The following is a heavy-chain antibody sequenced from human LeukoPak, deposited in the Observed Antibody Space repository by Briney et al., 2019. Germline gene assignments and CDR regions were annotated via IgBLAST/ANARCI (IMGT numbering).Heavy chain of an antibody. CDR2: LYSGGST. V-gene: IGHV3-53*01. Sequence: GGSLRLSCAASGFTFSDYYMSWIRQAPGKGLEWVSVLYSGGSTYYADSVKGRFTISRDNSKNTLYLQMNSLRAEDTAVYYCARENYDILTGYPRYYYYYYMDVWGKGTTVTVSS. J-gene: IGHJ6*03. D-gene: IGHD3-9*01. CDR3: ARENYDILTGYPRYYYYYYMDV. CDR1: GFTFSDYY.